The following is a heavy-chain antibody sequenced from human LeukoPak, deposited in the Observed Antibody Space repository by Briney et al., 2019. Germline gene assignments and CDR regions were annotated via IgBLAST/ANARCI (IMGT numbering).Heavy chain of an antibody. Sequence: SETLSLTCAVYGGSFSGYYWNWIRQPPGKGLEWIGYIYYSGSTNYNPSLKSRVTISVDTSKNQFSLKLNSVTAADTAVYYCAREGFCSNGVCSNWFDPWGQGTLVTVSS. CDR1: GGSFSGYY. CDR2: IYYSGST. CDR3: AREGFCSNGVCSNWFDP. J-gene: IGHJ5*02. D-gene: IGHD2-8*01. V-gene: IGHV4-59*01.